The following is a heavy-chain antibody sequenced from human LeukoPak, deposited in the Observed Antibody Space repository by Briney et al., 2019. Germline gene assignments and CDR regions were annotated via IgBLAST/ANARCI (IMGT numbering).Heavy chain of an antibody. CDR2: ISSSGSTI. D-gene: IGHD2-21*01. Sequence: PGGTLRLSCAASGFTFSDYYMSWIRQAPGKGLEWVSYISSSGSTIYYADSVKGRFTISRDNAKNSLYLQMNSLRAEDTAVYYCARAIADDDAFHIWGQGTMVTVSS. V-gene: IGHV3-11*04. J-gene: IGHJ3*02. CDR3: ARAIADDDAFHI. CDR1: GFTFSDYY.